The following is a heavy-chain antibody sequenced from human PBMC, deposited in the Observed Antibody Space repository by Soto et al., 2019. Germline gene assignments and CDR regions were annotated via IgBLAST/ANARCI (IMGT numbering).Heavy chain of an antibody. J-gene: IGHJ4*02. V-gene: IGHV3-49*05. Sequence: EVQLVESGGGLVKPGRSLRLSCTASGFTFGDYAMSWFRQAPGKGLEWVGFIRSKAYGGTTEYAASVKGRFTISRDDSKSIAYLQMNSLKTEDTAVYYCTRDASLYGDSPLLYWGQGTLVTVSS. CDR3: TRDASLYGDSPLLY. D-gene: IGHD4-17*01. CDR1: GFTFGDYA. CDR2: IRSKAYGGTT.